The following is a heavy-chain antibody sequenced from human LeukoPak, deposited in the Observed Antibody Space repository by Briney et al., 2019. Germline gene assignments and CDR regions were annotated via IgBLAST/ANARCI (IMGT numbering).Heavy chain of an antibody. Sequence: GGSLRLSCAASGFIFSDHYIDWVRQAPGKGLEWVGRIRNKLNNYITEYAASVKGRFSISRDESKKSLFLQMNSLKTEDTAVYYCASPKRERYNGNYYWGQGTLVTVSS. CDR2: IRNKLNNYIT. CDR1: GFIFSDHY. CDR3: ASPKRERYNGNYY. J-gene: IGHJ4*02. V-gene: IGHV3-72*01. D-gene: IGHD1-7*01.